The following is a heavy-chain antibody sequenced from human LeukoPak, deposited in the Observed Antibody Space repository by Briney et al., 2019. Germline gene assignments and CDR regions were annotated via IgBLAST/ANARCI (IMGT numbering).Heavy chain of an antibody. CDR3: ARRACSGGSCRAYFDY. J-gene: IGHJ4*02. D-gene: IGHD2-15*01. V-gene: IGHV4-39*01. CDR1: GGSISSSTYY. CDR2: IYYSGST. Sequence: PSETLSLTCTVSGGSISSSTYYWGWIRQPPGKGPEWIGSIYYSGSTYYSPSLKSRATISVDTSKNQFSLKLSSVTAADTAVYYCARRACSGGSCRAYFDYWGEGTLV.